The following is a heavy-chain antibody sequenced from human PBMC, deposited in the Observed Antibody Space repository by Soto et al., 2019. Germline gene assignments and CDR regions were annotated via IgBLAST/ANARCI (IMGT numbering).Heavy chain of an antibody. V-gene: IGHV3-33*01. J-gene: IGHJ4*02. CDR2: IWYDGSNK. Sequence: PGGSLRLSCAASGFTFSSYGMHWVRQAPGKGLEWVAVIWYDGSNKYYADSVKGRFTISRDNSKNTLYLQMNSLRAEDTAVYYCARGSRYYDSSGLNYWGQGTLVTAPQ. CDR1: GFTFSSYG. D-gene: IGHD3-22*01. CDR3: ARGSRYYDSSGLNY.